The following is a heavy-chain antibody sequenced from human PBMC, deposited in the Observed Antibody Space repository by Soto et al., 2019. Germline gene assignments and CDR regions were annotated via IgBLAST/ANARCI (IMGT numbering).Heavy chain of an antibody. J-gene: IGHJ6*02. CDR3: ARIRGYWYGLDV. V-gene: IGHV3-23*01. CDR1: GFPLSTYG. Sequence: GGVRRSGGASGFPLSTYGMTWVRQAPGKGLEWVSAITGTGGSTYYVDSVNGRFTSSRDNSKNMLYLQMNSLRVEDTAVYYCARIRGYWYGLDVWGQGTTVTVSS. CDR2: ITGTGGST.